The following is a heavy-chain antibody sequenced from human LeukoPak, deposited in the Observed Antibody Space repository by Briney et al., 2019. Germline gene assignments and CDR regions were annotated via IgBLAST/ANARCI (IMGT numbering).Heavy chain of an antibody. CDR2: MYISGST. CDR3: ARDYLVGAPLDS. D-gene: IGHD1-26*01. Sequence: KPSETLSLTCTVSGVSVTNYYWAWIRQPAGKGLEWIGRMYISGSTNYSPSLKSRVTISIDKTKNQFSLKLRSVTAADTAVYYCARDYLVGAPLDSWGQGPLVTVSP. CDR1: GVSVTNYY. V-gene: IGHV4-4*07. J-gene: IGHJ4*02.